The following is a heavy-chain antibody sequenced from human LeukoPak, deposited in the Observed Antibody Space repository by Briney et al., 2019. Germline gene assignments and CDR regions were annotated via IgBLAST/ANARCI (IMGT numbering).Heavy chain of an antibody. D-gene: IGHD3-3*01. CDR2: ISSSSSYI. J-gene: IGHJ3*02. Sequence: PGGSLRLSCAASGFTFSSYSMNWVRQAPGKGLEWVSSISSSSSYIYYADSVKGGFTISRDNAKNSLYLQMNSLRAEDTAVYYCARADYDFWSGYSPDAFDIWGQGTMVTVSS. CDR1: GFTFSSYS. V-gene: IGHV3-21*01. CDR3: ARADYDFWSGYSPDAFDI.